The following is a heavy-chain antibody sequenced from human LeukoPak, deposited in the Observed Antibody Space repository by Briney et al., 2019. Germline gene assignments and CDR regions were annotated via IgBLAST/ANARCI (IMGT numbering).Heavy chain of an antibody. Sequence: GGSLILFCAASGYTFSNYAMTWVRQATGKGLELFSAISGSDGSTYYSDSVTGRFSISRDNAKNTLYLQMTSLRTDDTAVYYCAKDGYDFWSAYQIDLWGQGTLVTVSS. D-gene: IGHD3-3*01. V-gene: IGHV3-23*01. CDR1: GYTFSNYA. CDR3: AKDGYDFWSAYQIDL. J-gene: IGHJ5*02. CDR2: ISGSDGST.